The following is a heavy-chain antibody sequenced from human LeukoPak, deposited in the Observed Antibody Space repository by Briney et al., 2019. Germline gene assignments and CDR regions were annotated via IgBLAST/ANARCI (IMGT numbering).Heavy chain of an antibody. V-gene: IGHV3-48*04. J-gene: IGHJ4*02. D-gene: IGHD3-10*01. Sequence: PGGSLRLSCAASGFTFSSYSMNWVRQAPGKGLEWVSYISSSSSTIYYADSVKGRFTISRDNAKNSLYLQMNSLRAEDTAVYYCASGPPDTLDYYGSGIPFDYWGQGTLVTVSS. CDR2: ISSSSSTI. CDR3: ASGPPDTLDYYGSGIPFDY. CDR1: GFTFSSYS.